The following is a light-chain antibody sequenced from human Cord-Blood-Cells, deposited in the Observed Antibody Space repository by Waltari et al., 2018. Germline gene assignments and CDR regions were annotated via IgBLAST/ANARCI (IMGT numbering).Light chain of an antibody. CDR2: DVS. CDR3: SSYTSSSTYV. J-gene: IGLJ1*01. CDR1: SSDVGGYNY. Sequence: QSHLPQPASVSASPGQSITIACTGTSSDVGGYNYVSWYQQHPGNTPKIVIYDVSNRPSGVSNRFSGSKSGNTASLTISGLQAEDEADYYCSSYTSSSTYVFGTGTKVTVL. V-gene: IGLV2-14*01.